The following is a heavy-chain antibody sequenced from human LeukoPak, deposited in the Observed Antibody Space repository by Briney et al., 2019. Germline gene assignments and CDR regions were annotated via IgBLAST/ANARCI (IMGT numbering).Heavy chain of an antibody. V-gene: IGHV3-23*01. CDR3: ANPKGSGFYFAIRFYF. CDR2: MTGSGDTT. J-gene: IGHJ4*02. Sequence: GGSLRPSRNLCGFILLDYVILWLRQAPGKGLEWVSTMTGSGDTTYYADSVKGRFTVSRYNSDNTLYLHLNSLRAEDTAVYFCANPKGSGFYFAIRFYFRGEGTLVTVSS. D-gene: IGHD3-22*01. CDR1: GFILLDYV.